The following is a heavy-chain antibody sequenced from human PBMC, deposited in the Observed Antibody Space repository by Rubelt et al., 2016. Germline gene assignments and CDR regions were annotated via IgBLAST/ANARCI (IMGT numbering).Heavy chain of an antibody. CDR3: ARAPHVITAMVTVSWFDP. Sequence: GKGLEWIGSIYYSGSTYYNPSLKSRVTISVDTSKNQFSLQLSSVTAADTAVYYCARAPHVITAMVTVSWFDPWGQGTLVTVSS. V-gene: IGHV4-39*01. D-gene: IGHD5-18*01. CDR2: IYYSGST. J-gene: IGHJ5*02.